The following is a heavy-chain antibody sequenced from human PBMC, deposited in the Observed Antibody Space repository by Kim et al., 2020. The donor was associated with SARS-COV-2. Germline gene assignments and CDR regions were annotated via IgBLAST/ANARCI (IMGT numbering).Heavy chain of an antibody. CDR1: GYTFTSYG. V-gene: IGHV1-18*04. D-gene: IGHD3-22*01. Sequence: ASVKVSCKASGYTFTSYGISWVRQAPGQGLEWMGWISAYNGNTNYAQKLQGRVTMTTDTSTSTAYMELRSLRSDDTAVYYCAGSLYDSSGYYYPTGYYYGMDVWGQGTTVTVSS. J-gene: IGHJ6*02. CDR3: AGSLYDSSGYYYPTGYYYGMDV. CDR2: ISAYNGNT.